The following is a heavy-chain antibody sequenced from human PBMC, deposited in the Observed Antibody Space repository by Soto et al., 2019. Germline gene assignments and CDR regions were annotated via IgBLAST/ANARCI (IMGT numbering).Heavy chain of an antibody. CDR2: IDYSGST. CDR3: ARPHLGDYAFDV. CDR1: GGSISSSSYY. J-gene: IGHJ3*01. Sequence: SETLSLTCTVSGGSISSSSYYWSWIRQSPGKGLEWIGYIDYSGSTNYNPSLKSRVTISVDTSKNQISLKLSSVTAADTAVYYCARPHLGDYAFDVWGQGAMVTVSS. D-gene: IGHD4-17*01. V-gene: IGHV4-61*05.